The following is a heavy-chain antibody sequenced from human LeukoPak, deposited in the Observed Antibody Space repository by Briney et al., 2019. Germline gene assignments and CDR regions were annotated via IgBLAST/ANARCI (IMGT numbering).Heavy chain of an antibody. CDR1: GFTFGDHA. J-gene: IGHJ6*02. V-gene: IGHV3-49*04. CDR3: TRGPVQLWIHNAMDV. D-gene: IGHD5-18*01. CDR2: IRSKAYRGTT. Sequence: GGSLRLSCTASGFTFGDHAMSWVRQAPGKGLEWVGFIRSKAYRGTTAYAASVKGRFTISKDDSRSIGYLQMSSLKIEDTAVYYCTRGPVQLWIHNAMDVWGQGTTVTVSS.